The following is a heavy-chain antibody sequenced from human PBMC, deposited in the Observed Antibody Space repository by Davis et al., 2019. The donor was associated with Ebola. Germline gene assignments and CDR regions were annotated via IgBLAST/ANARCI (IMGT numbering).Heavy chain of an antibody. J-gene: IGHJ4*02. D-gene: IGHD5-18*01. Sequence: PGGSLRLSCAASGFTFSSYDMHWVRQATGKGLEWVSAIGTAGDTYYPGSVKGRFTISRDDSQNTLYLQMNSLTTEDTAVYYCANGEGSYGYLDYWGQGTLVTVSS. CDR1: GFTFSSYD. V-gene: IGHV3-13*01. CDR2: IGTAGDT. CDR3: ANGEGSYGYLDY.